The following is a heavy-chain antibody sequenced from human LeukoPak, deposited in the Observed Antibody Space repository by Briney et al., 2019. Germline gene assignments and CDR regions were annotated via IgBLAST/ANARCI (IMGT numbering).Heavy chain of an antibody. CDR2: IKSKTDGGTT. CDR3: TTAPSDSSGYYHYYYYGMDV. Sequence: GGSLRLSCAASGFTFSNAWMSWVRQAPGKGLEWVGRIKSKTDGGTTDYAAPVKGRFTISRDDSKNTLYLQMNSLKTEDTAVYYCTTAPSDSSGYYHYYYYGMDVRGQGTTVTVSS. CDR1: GFTFSNAW. D-gene: IGHD3-22*01. V-gene: IGHV3-15*01. J-gene: IGHJ6*02.